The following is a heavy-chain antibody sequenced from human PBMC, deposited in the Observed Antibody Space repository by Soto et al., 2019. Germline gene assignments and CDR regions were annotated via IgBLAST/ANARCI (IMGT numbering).Heavy chain of an antibody. CDR1: GFTFSSYA. CDR2: ISDDETNK. D-gene: IGHD2-15*01. CDR3: ARDLGAVVVAATLDY. J-gene: IGHJ4*02. V-gene: IGHV3-30*14. Sequence: QVQLVESGGGVVQPGRSLRLSCAASGFTFSSYAMHWVRQAPGKGLEWVAVISDDETNKHYADSVKGRFTISRDNSKNTLYVQMNSLRTEDKAVYYCARDLGAVVVAATLDYWGQGTLVTVSS.